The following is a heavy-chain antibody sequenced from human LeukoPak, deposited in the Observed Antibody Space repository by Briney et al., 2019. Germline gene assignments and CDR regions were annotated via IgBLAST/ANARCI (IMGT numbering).Heavy chain of an antibody. CDR2: INPNSGGT. D-gene: IGHD3-3*01. J-gene: IGHJ4*02. Sequence: ASVKVSCKASGYTFTGYYMHWVRQAPGQGLEWMGWINPNSGGTNYAQKFQGRVTMTRDTSISTAYMELSRLRSDDTAVYYCARTDNYDFWSGSRPGFDYWGQGTLVTVSS. V-gene: IGHV1-2*02. CDR3: ARTDNYDFWSGSRPGFDY. CDR1: GYTFTGYY.